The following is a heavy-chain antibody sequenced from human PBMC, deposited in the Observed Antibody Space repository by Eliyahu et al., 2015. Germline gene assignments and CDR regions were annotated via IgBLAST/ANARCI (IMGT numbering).Heavy chain of an antibody. CDR3: VKIPDTAMIKFDWFDP. Sequence: EVQLLESGGGLVQPGGSLRLXCAAXGFIFXXXAMSWVRQAPGKGLEWVSHISTGGGSTYFADSVKXRFIISRDNSKNTLYLQMNSLRAEDTGVYYCVKIPDTAMIKFDWFDPWGQGTLVTVSS. D-gene: IGHD5-18*01. V-gene: IGHV3-23*01. CDR1: GFIFXXXA. J-gene: IGHJ5*02. CDR2: ISTGGGST.